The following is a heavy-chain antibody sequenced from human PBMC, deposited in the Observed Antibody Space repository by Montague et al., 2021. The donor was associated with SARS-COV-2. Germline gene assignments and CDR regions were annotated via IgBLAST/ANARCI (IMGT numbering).Heavy chain of an antibody. J-gene: IGHJ4*02. CDR3: TRRLHGFNRHYFDY. CDR2: INHSGST. V-gene: IGHV4-34*01. D-gene: IGHD5-24*01. CDR1: GASFNGYY. Sequence: SETLSLTCAVYGASFNGYYWTWIRQPPGKGLEWIGEINHSGSTSYNPSLRSRVTISVDTSKNQFSLKLTSVTAADTAVYYRTRRLHGFNRHYFDYWGQGTLVTVSS.